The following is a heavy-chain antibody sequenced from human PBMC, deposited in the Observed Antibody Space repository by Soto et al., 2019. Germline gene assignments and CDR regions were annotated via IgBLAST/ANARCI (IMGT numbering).Heavy chain of an antibody. J-gene: IGHJ4*02. CDR1: GFSEST. D-gene: IGHD2-15*01. CDR3: VKQAHGLDGVAFDY. Sequence: GGSLRLSCSASGFSESTIHWVRQVPGKGLEAISAVSTSGRSTYYADSVKDRFTISRDNSKNTLFLQMGSLRPEDTAIYYCVKQAHGLDGVAFDYWGQGTQVTVSS. CDR2: VSTSGRST. V-gene: IGHV3-64D*06.